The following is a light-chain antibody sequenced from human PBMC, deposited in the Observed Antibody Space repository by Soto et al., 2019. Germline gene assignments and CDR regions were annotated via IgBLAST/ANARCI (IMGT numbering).Light chain of an antibody. CDR3: AAWDDSLNGRV. J-gene: IGLJ1*01. V-gene: IGLV1-44*01. CDR1: SSNIGSNT. Sequence: QSVLTQPPSASGTPGQRVTISCSGSSSNIGSNTVNWYQQLPGTAPKLLIYSNNQRPSGVPDRFSGSKSGTSASLAISGLKSEDEADYYCAAWDDSLNGRVFGTGTQLTV. CDR2: SNN.